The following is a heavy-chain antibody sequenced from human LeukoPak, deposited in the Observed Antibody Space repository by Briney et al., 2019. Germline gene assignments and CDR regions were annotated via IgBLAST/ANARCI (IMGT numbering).Heavy chain of an antibody. CDR1: GYTFTGYY. J-gene: IGHJ4*02. D-gene: IGHD3-16*02. CDR3: ARVDYDYVWGSYRYTGPLDY. CDR2: MNPNSGNT. Sequence: EATVKVSCKASGYTFTGYYMHWVRQATGQGLEWMGWMNPNSGNTGYAQKFQGRVTMTRNTSISTAYMELSSLRSEDTAVYYCARVDYDYVWGSYRYTGPLDYWGQGTLVTVSS. V-gene: IGHV1-8*02.